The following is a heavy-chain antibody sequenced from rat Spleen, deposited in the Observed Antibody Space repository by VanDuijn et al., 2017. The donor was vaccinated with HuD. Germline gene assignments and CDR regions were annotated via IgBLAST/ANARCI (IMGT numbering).Heavy chain of an antibody. CDR2: IGPSGGNP. CDR1: GFPFSNYD. CDR3: AKEGNYGGALDY. V-gene: IGHV5-25*01. J-gene: IGHJ2*01. Sequence: EVQLVESGGGLVQPGRSLKLSCAASGFPFSNYDMAWVRQAPAKGLEWVASIGPSGGNPYYRDSVKGRFTVSRDNVKSTVFLQMDSLRSEDTATYYCAKEGNYGGALDYWGQGVMVTVSS. D-gene: IGHD1-11*01.